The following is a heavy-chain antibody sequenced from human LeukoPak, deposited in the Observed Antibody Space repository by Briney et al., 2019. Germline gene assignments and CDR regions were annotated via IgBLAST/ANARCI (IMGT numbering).Heavy chain of an antibody. V-gene: IGHV1-18*01. CDR2: ISAYNGNT. Sequence: ASVKVSCKASGYTFTSYGISWVRQAPGQGLEWMGWISAYNGNTNYAQKLQGRVTMTTDTSTSTAYMELRSLRSDDTAVYYCARDGVVVVAAMGFDPWGQGTLVTVSS. J-gene: IGHJ5*02. D-gene: IGHD2-15*01. CDR1: GYTFTSYG. CDR3: ARDGVVVVAAMGFDP.